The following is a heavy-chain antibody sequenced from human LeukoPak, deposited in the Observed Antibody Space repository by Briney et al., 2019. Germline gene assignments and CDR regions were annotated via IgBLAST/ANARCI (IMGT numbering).Heavy chain of an antibody. Sequence: PGGSLRLSCAASGFTFSSYSMNWVRQAPGKGLEWVSSISSSSSYIYYADSVKGRFTTSRDNAKNSLYLQMNSLRAEDTAVYYCAKGYCSSTSCYGLVDYWGQGTLVTVSS. CDR2: ISSSSSYI. J-gene: IGHJ4*02. D-gene: IGHD2-2*01. V-gene: IGHV3-21*01. CDR1: GFTFSSYS. CDR3: AKGYCSSTSCYGLVDY.